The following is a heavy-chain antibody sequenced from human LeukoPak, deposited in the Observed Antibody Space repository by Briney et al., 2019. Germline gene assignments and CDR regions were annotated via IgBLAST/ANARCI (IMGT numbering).Heavy chain of an antibody. J-gene: IGHJ3*02. CDR1: GVTFSSYT. Sequence: SVKVSCKASGVTFSSYTISWVRQAPGQGLEWMGRIIPILGIANYAQKFQGRVTITADKSTSTAYMELSSLRSEDTAVYYCAREGGLRFLSAFDIWGQGTMVTVSS. CDR2: IIPILGIA. V-gene: IGHV1-69*04. D-gene: IGHD3-3*01. CDR3: AREGGLRFLSAFDI.